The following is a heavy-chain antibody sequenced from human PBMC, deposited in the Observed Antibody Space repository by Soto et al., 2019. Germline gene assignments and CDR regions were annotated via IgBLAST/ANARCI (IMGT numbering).Heavy chain of an antibody. V-gene: IGHV3-23*01. CDR1: GFTFSSYA. CDR2: ISGSGGST. Sequence: GGSLRLSCAASGFTFSSYAMSWVRQAPGKGLEWVSAISGSGGSTYYADSVKGRFTISRDNSKNTLYLQMNSLRAEDTAVYYCAKERPIRRIAAAGDFDYWGQGTLVTVSS. J-gene: IGHJ4*02. D-gene: IGHD6-13*01. CDR3: AKERPIRRIAAAGDFDY.